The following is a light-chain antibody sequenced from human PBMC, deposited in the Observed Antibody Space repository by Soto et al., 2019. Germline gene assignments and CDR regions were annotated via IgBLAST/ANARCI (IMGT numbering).Light chain of an antibody. V-gene: IGLV2-14*01. CDR1: SSDVGGYNY. J-gene: IGLJ1*01. Sequence: QSALTQPASVSGSPGQSITISCTGTSSDVGGYNYFSWYQQHPGKAPKLMIYDVSNRPSGVSNRFSGSKSGNTASLTISWLQAEDEADYYCSSYTSSSTYVFGTGTKLTVL. CDR3: SSYTSSSTYV. CDR2: DVS.